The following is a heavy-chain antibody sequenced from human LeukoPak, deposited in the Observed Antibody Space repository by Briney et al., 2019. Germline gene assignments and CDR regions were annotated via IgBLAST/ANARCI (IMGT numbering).Heavy chain of an antibody. J-gene: IGHJ4*02. D-gene: IGHD3-10*01. V-gene: IGHV3-30*01. CDR1: GFTFSSYA. CDR2: ISYHGDIT. CDR3: ARDSTYYYDSGSSGPHYFDF. Sequence: GGSLRLSCAASGFTFSSYAMHWVRQAPGKGLEWVALISYHGDITYYADSVKGRFTLSRDNSKTSLFLQLNSLRAEDTAVYYCARDSTYYYDSGSSGPHYFDFWGQGTLVTVSS.